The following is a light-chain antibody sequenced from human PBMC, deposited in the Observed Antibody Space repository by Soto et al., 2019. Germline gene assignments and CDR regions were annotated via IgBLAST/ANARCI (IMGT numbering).Light chain of an antibody. CDR2: GTS. CDR1: QTFGSN. V-gene: IGKV3-15*01. Sequence: EIVMTQSPATLSVSPGESATLSCRASQTFGSNLSWYQQKPGQAPRLLIYGTSTRASGIPARFSGSGSGTEFTLTISSLQSDDFAVYYCQHYNKWPPWTFGQGTKVEIK. J-gene: IGKJ1*01. CDR3: QHYNKWPPWT.